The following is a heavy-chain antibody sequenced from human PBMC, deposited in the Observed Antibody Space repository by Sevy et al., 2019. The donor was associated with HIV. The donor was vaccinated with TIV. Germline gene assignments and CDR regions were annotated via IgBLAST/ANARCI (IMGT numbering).Heavy chain of an antibody. CDR1: GFIFSNYY. CDR2: ISDRSDTK. J-gene: IGHJ4*02. CDR3: ATVRDRYCSGGSCYYWYFFDY. Sequence: GGSLRLSCAASGFIFSNYYMTWVRQAPGKGLEWVSYISDRSDTKSYADSVKGRFTISRDKAKNALYLQMSSLRGEDTAVYYCATVRDRYCSGGSCYYWYFFDYWGQGTLVTVSS. V-gene: IGHV3-48*01. D-gene: IGHD2-15*01.